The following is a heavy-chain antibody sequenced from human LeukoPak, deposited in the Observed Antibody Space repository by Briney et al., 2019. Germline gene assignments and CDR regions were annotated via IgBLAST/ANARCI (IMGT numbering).Heavy chain of an antibody. Sequence: ASVKVSCKASGYTLTSYGISWVRQAPGQGLEWMGWISAYNGNTNYAQKLQGRVTMTTDTSTSTAYMELRSLRSDDTAVYYCARLTRRGYCSSTSCPGRDNWFDPWGQGTLVTVSS. CDR1: GYTLTSYG. V-gene: IGHV1-18*01. D-gene: IGHD2-2*01. CDR2: ISAYNGNT. J-gene: IGHJ5*02. CDR3: ARLTRRGYCSSTSCPGRDNWFDP.